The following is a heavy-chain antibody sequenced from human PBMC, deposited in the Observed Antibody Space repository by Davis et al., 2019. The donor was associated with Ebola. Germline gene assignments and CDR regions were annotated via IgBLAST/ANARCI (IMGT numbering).Heavy chain of an antibody. CDR1: GFTFSSYA. Sequence: GGSLRLSCVASGFTFSSYAMNWVRQAPGKGLEWVSGTTGSGTKTYYADSVKGRFTISRDNSNNTLYLQMNSLRVEDTAVYYCAKVDTRTSWLLLGAFDIWGQGTMVTVSS. CDR3: AKVDTRTSWLLLGAFDI. CDR2: TTGSGTKT. V-gene: IGHV3-23*01. D-gene: IGHD3-22*01. J-gene: IGHJ3*02.